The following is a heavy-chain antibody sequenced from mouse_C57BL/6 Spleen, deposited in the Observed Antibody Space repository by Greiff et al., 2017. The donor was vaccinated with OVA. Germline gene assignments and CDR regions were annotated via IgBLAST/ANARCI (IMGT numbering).Heavy chain of an antibody. CDR3: ARRGAYDYYNFDY. V-gene: IGHV5-12*01. CDR1: GFTFSDYY. CDR2: ISNGGGST. Sequence: EVQVVESGGGLVQPGGSLKLSCAASGFTFSDYYMYWVRQTPEKRLEWVAYISNGGGSTYYPDNVKGRFTISRENAKNTLYLQMSRLKSEDTAMYYCARRGAYDYYNFDYRGQGTTLTVSS. D-gene: IGHD2-4*01. J-gene: IGHJ2*01.